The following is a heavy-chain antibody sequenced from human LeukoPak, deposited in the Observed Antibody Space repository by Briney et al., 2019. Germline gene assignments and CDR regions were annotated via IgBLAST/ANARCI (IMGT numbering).Heavy chain of an antibody. D-gene: IGHD3-16*02. V-gene: IGHV4-39*01. J-gene: IGHJ6*03. Sequence: SETLSLTCTVSGGSISSSNYYWGWIRQPPGKGLEWIGNIYYTGSTYYNPSLKSRVTISVDTSKNQFSLKVSSVTAADTAVYYCARHIGGRYYYYYMDVWGKGTTVTISS. CDR3: ARHIGGRYYYYYMDV. CDR2: IYYTGST. CDR1: GGSISSSNYY.